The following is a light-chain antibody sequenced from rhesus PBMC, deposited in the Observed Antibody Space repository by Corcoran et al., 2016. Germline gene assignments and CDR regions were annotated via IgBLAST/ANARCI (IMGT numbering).Light chain of an antibody. J-gene: IGKJ2*01. CDR1: QGINKE. Sequence: DIQMTQSPSSLSASVGDRVTVTCRASQGINKELSWYQQRPGKAPTLLLYAASGLQTGVSSRFSGIGSGTDVTLTMHSLQPEDVATYYCLQDYTTPYSFGQGTKVEIK. CDR3: LQDYTTPYS. CDR2: AAS. V-gene: IGKV1-94*01.